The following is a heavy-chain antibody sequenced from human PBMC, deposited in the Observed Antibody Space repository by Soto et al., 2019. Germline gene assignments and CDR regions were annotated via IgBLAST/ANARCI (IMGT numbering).Heavy chain of an antibody. J-gene: IGHJ6*02. CDR3: ARVGDYYDSSGYRWFGMDV. V-gene: IGHV3-48*03. CDR2: ISSSGSTI. CDR1: GFTFSSYE. D-gene: IGHD3-22*01. Sequence: EVQLVESGGGLVQPGGSLRLSCAASGFTFSSYEMNWVRQAPGKGLEWVSYISSSGSTIYYADSVKGRFTISRDNAKNSLYLQMNSLRAEDTAVYYCARVGDYYDSSGYRWFGMDVWGQGTTVTVSS.